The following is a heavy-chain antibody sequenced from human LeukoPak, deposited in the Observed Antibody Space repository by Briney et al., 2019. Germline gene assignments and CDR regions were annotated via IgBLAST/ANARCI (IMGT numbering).Heavy chain of an antibody. Sequence: SETLSLTCSVSDGSISNYYWSWIRQPAGKGLEWIGRIYPSGSTNYKPSLKSRVTMSIDKSKNQFSLKLSSVTAEDTAVYYCARGLDYSDSSGYSYFKYWGQGTLVTVSS. CDR1: DGSISNYY. CDR3: ARGLDYSDSSGYSYFKY. J-gene: IGHJ4*02. D-gene: IGHD3-22*01. CDR2: IYPSGST. V-gene: IGHV4-4*07.